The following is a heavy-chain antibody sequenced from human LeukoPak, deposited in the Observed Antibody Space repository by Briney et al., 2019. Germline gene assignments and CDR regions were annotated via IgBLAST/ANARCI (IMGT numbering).Heavy chain of an antibody. Sequence: SGGSTYYADSVKGRFTISRDNSKNTLYLQMNSLRAEDTAVYRCARGSAGAFDIWGQGTMVTVSS. CDR2: SGGST. J-gene: IGHJ3*02. V-gene: IGHV3-53*01. CDR3: ARGSAGAFDI.